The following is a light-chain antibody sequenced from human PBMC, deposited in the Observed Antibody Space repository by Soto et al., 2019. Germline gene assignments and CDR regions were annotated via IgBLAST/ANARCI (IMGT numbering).Light chain of an antibody. V-gene: IGKV1-5*01. J-gene: IGKJ1*01. CDR1: QSISSW. Sequence: DIKMTQPPSTLSASVGDRVTIPCRASQSISSWLAWYQQKPGKAPKLLIYDASSLESGVPSRFSGSGSGPECTRTISSLQPDDFATYYCQQYNSYSWTFGQGTKVDIK. CDR3: QQYNSYSWT. CDR2: DAS.